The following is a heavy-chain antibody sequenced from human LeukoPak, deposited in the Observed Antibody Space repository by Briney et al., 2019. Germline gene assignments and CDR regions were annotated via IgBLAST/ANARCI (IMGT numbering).Heavy chain of an antibody. CDR3: ARHGDSGSYPDF. V-gene: IGHV3-53*01. J-gene: IGHJ4*02. CDR1: GFTVSSNY. D-gene: IGHD3-10*01. CDR2: IVAGGAIT. Sequence: PGGSLRLSCAASGFTVSSNYMSWVRQAPGKGLEWVSAIVAGGAITYYADSVEGRFTVSRDNSKNTLYLQMSSLRVEDTAVYFCARHGDSGSYPDFWGQGTLVTVSS.